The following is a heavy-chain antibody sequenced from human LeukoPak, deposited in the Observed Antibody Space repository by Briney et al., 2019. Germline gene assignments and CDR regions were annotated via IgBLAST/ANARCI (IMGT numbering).Heavy chain of an antibody. D-gene: IGHD6-19*01. CDR1: GFTFSSYE. CDR3: ASTPSGSSAWYYFDK. Sequence: GSLRLSCAASGFTFSSYEMNWVRQAPGKGLEWIGSIYYSGNTYYNPSLKSRVTISVDTSKKQFSLKLSSVTAADMAVYYCASTPSGSSAWYYFDKWGQGTLVTASS. J-gene: IGHJ4*02. V-gene: IGHV4-59*05. CDR2: IYYSGNT.